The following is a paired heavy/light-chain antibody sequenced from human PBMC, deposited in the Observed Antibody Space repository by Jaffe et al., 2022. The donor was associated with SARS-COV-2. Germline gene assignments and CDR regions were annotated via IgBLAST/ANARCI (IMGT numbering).Heavy chain of an antibody. V-gene: IGHV3-23*01. J-gene: IGHJ5*02. D-gene: IGHD1-1*01. Sequence: EVQLLESGGGLVQPGGSLRLSCAASGFTFSSFGMSWVRQAPGKGLEWVSGISGGGGIKYYADSVRGRFTISRDNSKNTLDLQMNSLRAEDTALYYCAKERSGGGTISREFDPWGQGTVVTVSS. CDR2: ISGGGGIK. CDR3: AKERSGGGTISREFDP. CDR1: GFTFSSFG.
Light chain of an antibody. Sequence: EIVLTQSPATLSLSPGERATLSCRASQSVTSYLAWYQQKPGQAPRLLIYDASNRATGIPARFSGSGSGTDFTLTISSLEPEDFAVYYCQQRSSWPRTFGQGTKVEIK. CDR2: DAS. CDR1: QSVTSY. J-gene: IGKJ1*01. CDR3: QQRSSWPRT. V-gene: IGKV3-11*01.